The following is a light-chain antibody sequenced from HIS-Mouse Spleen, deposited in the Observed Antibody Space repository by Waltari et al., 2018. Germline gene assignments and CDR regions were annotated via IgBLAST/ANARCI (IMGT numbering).Light chain of an antibody. CDR2: AAS. CDR1: QGISSY. CDR3: QQLNSYT. J-gene: IGKJ5*01. Sequence: DIQLTQSPSFLSASVGARVTITCRASQGISSYLAWYQQKPGKAPKLLIYAASTLQSGVPSRFSGSGSGTEFTLTISSLQPEDFATYYCQQLNSYTFGQGTRLEIK. V-gene: IGKV1-9*01.